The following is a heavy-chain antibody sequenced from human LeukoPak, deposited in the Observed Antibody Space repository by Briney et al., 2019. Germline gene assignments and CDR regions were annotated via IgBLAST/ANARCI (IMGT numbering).Heavy chain of an antibody. CDR2: INPSGGST. CDR1: GYTFTSYY. Sequence: ASVKVSCKASGYTFTSYYMHWVRQAPGQGLEWMGIINPSGGSTSYAQKFQGRVAMTRDTSTSTVYMELSSLRSEDTAVYYCARDGGDDYDFGWFDPWGQGTLVTVSS. V-gene: IGHV1-46*01. CDR3: ARDGGDDYDFGWFDP. D-gene: IGHD3-3*01. J-gene: IGHJ5*02.